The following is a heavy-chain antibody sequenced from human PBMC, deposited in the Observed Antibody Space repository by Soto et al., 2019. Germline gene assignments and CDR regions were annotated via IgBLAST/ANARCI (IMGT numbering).Heavy chain of an antibody. CDR2: IYPGDSDT. J-gene: IGHJ4*02. D-gene: IGHD2-21*01. CDR3: ARPGDVPFSGGEPIGYFDY. Sequence: GESLKISCKGSGYSFTSYWIGWVRQMPGKGLEWMGIIYPGDSDTRYSPSFQGQVTISADKSISTAYLQWSSLKASEPAMYYCARPGDVPFSGGEPIGYFDYWGQGTLVTVSS. V-gene: IGHV5-51*01. CDR1: GYSFTSYW.